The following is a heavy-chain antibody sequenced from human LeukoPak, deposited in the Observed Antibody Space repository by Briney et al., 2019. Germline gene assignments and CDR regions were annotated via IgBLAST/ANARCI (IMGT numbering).Heavy chain of an antibody. CDR2: ISGSGGST. Sequence: PGGSLRLSCAASGFTFSSYAMSWVRQAPGKGLEWVSAISGSGGSTYYADSVKGRLTISRDNSKNTLYLQMNSLRAEDTAVYYCAKDLQDILTGYYIYYYYYYGMDVWGQGTTVTVSS. J-gene: IGHJ6*02. CDR3: AKDLQDILTGYYIYYYYYYGMDV. D-gene: IGHD3-9*01. CDR1: GFTFSSYA. V-gene: IGHV3-23*01.